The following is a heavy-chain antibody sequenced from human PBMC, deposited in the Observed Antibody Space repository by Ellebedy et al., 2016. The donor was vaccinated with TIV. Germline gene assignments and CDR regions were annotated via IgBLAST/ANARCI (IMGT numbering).Heavy chain of an antibody. J-gene: IGHJ4*02. D-gene: IGHD1-14*01. V-gene: IGHV5-51*01. CDR2: IYLGDSDT. CDR3: ARHRDHQFDY. Sequence: GGSLRLSCKGSGYSFTSYWIGWVRQMPGKGLEWMGIIYLGDSDTRYSPSFQGQVTISADKSISTAYLQWSSLKASDTAMYHCARHRDHQFDYWGQGTLVTVSS. CDR1: GYSFTSYW.